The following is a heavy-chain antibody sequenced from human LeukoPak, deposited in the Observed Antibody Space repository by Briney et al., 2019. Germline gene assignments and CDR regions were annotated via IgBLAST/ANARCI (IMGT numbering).Heavy chain of an antibody. V-gene: IGHV3-21*01. CDR3: AKGASTGDWDY. D-gene: IGHD7-27*01. CDR1: GFTFSSYS. CDR2: ISSSSSYI. J-gene: IGHJ4*02. Sequence: GGSLRLSCAASGFTFSSYSMNWVRQAPGKGLEWVSYISSSSSYIYYADSVKGRFTISRDNAKNSLYLQMNSLRVEDTAVYYCAKGASTGDWDYWGQGTLVTVSS.